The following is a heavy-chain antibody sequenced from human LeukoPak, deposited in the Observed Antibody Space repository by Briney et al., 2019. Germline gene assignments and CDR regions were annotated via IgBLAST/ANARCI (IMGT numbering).Heavy chain of an antibody. V-gene: IGHV4-30-4*08. CDR2: IFYSGNT. J-gene: IGHJ4*02. Sequence: PSQTLSLTCTVSGGSINTSDYYWSWIRQPPGKGLEWIGYIFYSGNTYYNPSLKSRVIISIDTSKNQFSLRLSSVTAADTAVYYCATTARHCSDYWGQGTLVTVSS. D-gene: IGHD6-6*01. CDR1: GGSINTSDYY. CDR3: ATTARHCSDY.